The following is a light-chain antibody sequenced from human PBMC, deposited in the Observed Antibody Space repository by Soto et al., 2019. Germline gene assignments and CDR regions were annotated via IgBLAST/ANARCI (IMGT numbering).Light chain of an antibody. CDR2: DAS. J-gene: IGKJ3*01. Sequence: LRQSLSPLPLSQGERATLSCRASQYVSSFLAWFQQRPGQAPRLLIYDASNRAAVIPARFSGSGCGTNFTLTISSLEPEEFAVYYCQPRFTFGPGTKVDIK. CDR1: QYVSSF. V-gene: IGKV3-11*01. CDR3: QPRFT.